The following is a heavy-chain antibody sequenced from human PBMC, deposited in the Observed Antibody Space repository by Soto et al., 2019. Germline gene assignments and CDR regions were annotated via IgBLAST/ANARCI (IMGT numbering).Heavy chain of an antibody. CDR3: ARGLYYDSSGSNWFDP. Sequence: SETLSLTCAVYGGSFSGYYWSWIRQPPGKGLEWIGEINHSGSTNYNPSLKSRVTISVDTSKNQFSLKLSSVTAADTAVYYCARGLYYDSSGSNWFDPWGQGTLVTVSS. J-gene: IGHJ5*02. CDR1: GGSFSGYY. CDR2: INHSGST. D-gene: IGHD3-22*01. V-gene: IGHV4-34*01.